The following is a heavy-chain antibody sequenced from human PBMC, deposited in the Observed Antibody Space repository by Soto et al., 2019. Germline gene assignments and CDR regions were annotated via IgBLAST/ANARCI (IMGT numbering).Heavy chain of an antibody. CDR2: IYSSGST. D-gene: IGHD3-3*01. CDR3: ARGQRFSDWFDP. Sequence: SETLSLTCTVSGGAISTDYWTWIRQTAGKGLEWIGRIYSSGSTKYNPALQSRVTMSLDTSNNQFSLRLTSVTAADTAVYYCARGQRFSDWFDPWGQGTLVTVSS. V-gene: IGHV4-4*07. CDR1: GGAISTDY. J-gene: IGHJ5*02.